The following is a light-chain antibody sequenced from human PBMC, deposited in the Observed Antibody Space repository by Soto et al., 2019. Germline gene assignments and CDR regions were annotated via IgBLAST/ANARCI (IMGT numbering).Light chain of an antibody. V-gene: IGKV1-39*01. CDR3: QQHHDFPYT. Sequence: DIQMTQSPSSLSASVGDRVTISCRAAQSISTYLNWYQQKPGTAPRLLIYSASSVKTGVASRFSGRASETDFFLTISSLHPEDFATYFCQQHHDFPYTFGQGTKVDIK. J-gene: IGKJ2*01. CDR2: SAS. CDR1: QSISTY.